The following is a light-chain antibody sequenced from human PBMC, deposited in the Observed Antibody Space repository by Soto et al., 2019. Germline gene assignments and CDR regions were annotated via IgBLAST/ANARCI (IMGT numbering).Light chain of an antibody. Sequence: EFVLTQSPGTLSLSPGERATLSCRASQTVRNNYLAWYQQKPGQAPRLLIDDASSRATGIPDRFSVGGSGTDFTLTISRLVPEDFAVYYCQQFSSYPLNFGGGTKVEIK. CDR3: QQFSSYPLN. CDR1: QTVRNNY. J-gene: IGKJ4*01. V-gene: IGKV3-20*01. CDR2: DAS.